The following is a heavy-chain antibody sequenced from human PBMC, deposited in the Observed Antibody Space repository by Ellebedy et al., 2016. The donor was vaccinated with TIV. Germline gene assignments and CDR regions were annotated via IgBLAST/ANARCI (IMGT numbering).Heavy chain of an antibody. Sequence: GESLKISXKASGYSFIYYWITWVRQMPEKGLEWMGRIDPSDSSMKFSPSFQGHATISIDKSINTAYLQWSSLKASDTAIYYCARHELGENAAFDYWGQGTLVTVSS. D-gene: IGHD7-27*01. J-gene: IGHJ4*02. CDR2: IDPSDSSM. V-gene: IGHV5-10-1*01. CDR3: ARHELGENAAFDY. CDR1: GYSFIYYW.